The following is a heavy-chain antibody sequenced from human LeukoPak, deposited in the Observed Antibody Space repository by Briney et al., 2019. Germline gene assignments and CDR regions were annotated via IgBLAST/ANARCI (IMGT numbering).Heavy chain of an antibody. CDR2: ITGSGGST. CDR3: AKNLLGSESFSWHFDL. Sequence: QPGGSLRLSCAASGFRFSNYGMSWVRQAPGKGLAWVSSITGSGGSTRVGSVKDRFTISRDNSKNTLFLQMNSLRADDTAVYFCAKNLLGSESFSWHFDLWGRGTLVTVSS. D-gene: IGHD1-26*01. V-gene: IGHV3-23*01. J-gene: IGHJ2*01. CDR1: GFRFSNYG.